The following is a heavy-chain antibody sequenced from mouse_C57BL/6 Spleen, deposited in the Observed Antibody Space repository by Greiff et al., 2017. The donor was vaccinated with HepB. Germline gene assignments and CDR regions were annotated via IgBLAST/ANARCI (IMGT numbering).Heavy chain of an antibody. D-gene: IGHD2-12*01. CDR1: GYTFTDYE. Sequence: VKLVESGAELVRPGASVTLSCKASGYTFTDYEMHWVKQTPVHGLEWIGAIDPETGGTAYNQKFKGKAILTADKSSSTAYMELRSLTSEDSAVYYCTRSILSFYYFDYWGQGTTLTVSS. V-gene: IGHV1-15*01. J-gene: IGHJ2*01. CDR2: IDPETGGT. CDR3: TRSILSFYYFDY.